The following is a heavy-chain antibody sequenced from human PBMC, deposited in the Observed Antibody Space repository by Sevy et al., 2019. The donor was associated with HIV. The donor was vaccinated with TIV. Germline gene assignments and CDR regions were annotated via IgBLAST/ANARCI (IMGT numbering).Heavy chain of an antibody. J-gene: IGHJ4*02. D-gene: IGHD3-22*01. CDR3: AREGTLITMIV. V-gene: IGHV1-18*01. Sequence: ASKVSCKASGYTFNNFGISWVRQAPGQGLEWMGWINPHNGNTKYAQKFQGRVTMTTDTSTSTGNMELRSLRSDDTAVYYCAREGTLITMIVWGQGTLVTASS. CDR2: INPHNGNT. CDR1: GYTFNNFG.